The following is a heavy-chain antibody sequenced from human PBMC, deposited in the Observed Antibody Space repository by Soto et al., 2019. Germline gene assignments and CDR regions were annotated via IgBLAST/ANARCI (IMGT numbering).Heavy chain of an antibody. Sequence: QVQLQQWGAGLLKPSETLSLTCAVYGGSFSGYYWSWIHQPPGKGLEWIGEINHSGSTNYNPSLKSRVTISVDTSKNQFSLKLSSVTAADTAVYYCARARLTYDILTGYFFYFDYWGQGTLVTVSS. CDR3: ARARLTYDILTGYFFYFDY. CDR1: GGSFSGYY. J-gene: IGHJ4*02. D-gene: IGHD3-9*01. V-gene: IGHV4-34*01. CDR2: INHSGST.